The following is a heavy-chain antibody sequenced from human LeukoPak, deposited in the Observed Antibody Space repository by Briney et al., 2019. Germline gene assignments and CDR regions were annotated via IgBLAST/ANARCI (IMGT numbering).Heavy chain of an antibody. CDR1: GFTFSSYW. V-gene: IGHV3-7*01. CDR2: IKQDGSEK. CDR3: ARDTVVRSDYDLKYFDY. D-gene: IGHD5-12*01. Sequence: GGSLRLSCAASGFTFSSYWMSWVRQAPGKGLEWVANIKQDGSEKYYVDSVKGRFTISRDNAKNSLYLQMNSLRAEDTAVYYCARDTVVRSDYDLKYFDYWGQGTLVTVSS. J-gene: IGHJ4*02.